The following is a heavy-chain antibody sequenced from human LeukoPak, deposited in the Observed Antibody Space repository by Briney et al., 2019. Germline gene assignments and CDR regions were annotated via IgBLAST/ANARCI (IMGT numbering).Heavy chain of an antibody. CDR2: IYYSGST. D-gene: IGHD3-22*01. J-gene: IGHJ6*02. CDR1: GGSISSYY. CDR3: ARIPYYYDSNHYYYYGMDV. Sequence: SETLSLTCTVSGGSISSYYWSWIRQPPGKRLEWIGYIYYSGSTNYNPSLKSRVTISVDTSKNQFSLKLSSVTAADTAVYYCARIPYYYDSNHYYYYGMDVWGQGTTVTVSS. V-gene: IGHV4-59*01.